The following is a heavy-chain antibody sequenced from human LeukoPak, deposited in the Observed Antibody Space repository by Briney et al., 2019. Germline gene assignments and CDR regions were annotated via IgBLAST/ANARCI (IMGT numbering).Heavy chain of an antibody. CDR1: GYTFTRYG. CDR3: ASGGSPHSSGGAIDY. J-gene: IGHJ4*02. D-gene: IGHD6-19*01. Sequence: SVKVSCKAFGYTFTRYGVSWVRQAPGQGLEWMGGIIPLFGTPNYAQKFQGRVTITADTSTSTAYMELRSLRSDDTAVYYCASGGSPHSSGGAIDYWGQGTLVTVSS. CDR2: IIPLFGTP. V-gene: IGHV1-69*06.